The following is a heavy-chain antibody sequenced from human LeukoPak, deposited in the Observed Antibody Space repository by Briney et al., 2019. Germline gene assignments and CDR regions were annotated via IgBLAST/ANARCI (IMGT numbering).Heavy chain of an antibody. D-gene: IGHD3-10*01. V-gene: IGHV3-33*01. J-gene: IGHJ3*02. CDR1: GFTFSSYG. CDR2: IWYDGSNK. CDR3: ARDGGSLGFGTREGAFDI. Sequence: GGSLRLSCAASGFTFSSYGMHWVRQAPGKGLEWVAAIWYDGSNKYYADSVKGRFTISRDNSKNTLYLQMNSLRAEDTAVYYCARDGGSLGFGTREGAFDIWGQGTMVTVSS.